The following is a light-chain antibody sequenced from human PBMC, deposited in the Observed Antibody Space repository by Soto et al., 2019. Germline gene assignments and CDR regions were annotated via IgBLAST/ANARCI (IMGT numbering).Light chain of an antibody. CDR2: EVS. CDR1: SSDVGGYNY. CDR3: TSYTSSSTLDV. Sequence: QSVLTQPASVSGSPGQSITISCTGTSSDVGGYNYVSWYQQHPGKAPKLMIYEVSNRPLGVSNRFSGSKSGNTASLTISGLQAEDEADHYCTSYTSSSTLDVFGAGTKVNV. J-gene: IGLJ1*01. V-gene: IGLV2-14*01.